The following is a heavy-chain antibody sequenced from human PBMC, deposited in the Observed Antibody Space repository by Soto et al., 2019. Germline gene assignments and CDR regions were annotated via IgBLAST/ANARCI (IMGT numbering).Heavy chain of an antibody. J-gene: IGHJ4*02. V-gene: IGHV3-30-3*01. CDR2: ISYDGSNK. Sequence: GGSLRLSCAASGFTFSSYAMHWVSQAPGKGLEWVAVISYDGSNKYYADSVKGRFTISRDNSKNTLYLQMNSLRAEDTAVYYCARDPALWTVVTPGNFDYWGQGTLDTVSS. CDR1: GFTFSSYA. CDR3: ARDPALWTVVTPGNFDY. D-gene: IGHD2-21*02.